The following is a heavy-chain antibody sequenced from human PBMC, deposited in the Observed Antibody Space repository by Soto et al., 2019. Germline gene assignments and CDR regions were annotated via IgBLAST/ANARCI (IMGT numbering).Heavy chain of an antibody. Sequence: GGSLRLSCAASGFTFSTYAMSWVRQAPGKGLEWVSASSGSGGSTHYADSVRGRFTISRDDSKNTLYLQMNSLKTEDTAVYYCTTDRDYYYGMDVWGQGTTVTVSS. CDR3: TTDRDYYYGMDV. CDR2: SSGSGGST. V-gene: IGHV3-23*01. J-gene: IGHJ6*02. CDR1: GFTFSTYA.